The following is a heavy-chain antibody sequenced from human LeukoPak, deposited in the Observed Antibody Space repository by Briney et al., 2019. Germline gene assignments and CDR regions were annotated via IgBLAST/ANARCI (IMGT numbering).Heavy chain of an antibody. Sequence: SGTLSLTCTVSGGPISSGGYYWSWVRQHTGQGLEWIGYIHYSGSTYYNPSLKSRVTISVDTSKNQFSLKLNSVTAADTAVYYCARGVRLGDLSLGYWGQGVLVTVSS. J-gene: IGHJ4*02. D-gene: IGHD3-16*02. CDR3: ARGVRLGDLSLGY. CDR2: IHYSGST. CDR1: GGPISSGGYY. V-gene: IGHV4-31*03.